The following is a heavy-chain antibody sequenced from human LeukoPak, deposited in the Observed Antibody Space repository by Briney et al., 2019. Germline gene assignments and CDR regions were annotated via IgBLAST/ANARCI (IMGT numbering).Heavy chain of an antibody. CDR2: INHSGST. CDR1: GGSFSGYY. V-gene: IGHV4-34*01. Sequence: KPSETLSLTCAVYGGSFSGYYWSWIRQPPGKGLEWIGEINHSGSTNYNPSLRSRVTISVDTSKNQFSLKLSSVTAADTAVYYCLGAHFGFWGQGTLVTVSS. CDR3: LGAHFGF. J-gene: IGHJ4*02.